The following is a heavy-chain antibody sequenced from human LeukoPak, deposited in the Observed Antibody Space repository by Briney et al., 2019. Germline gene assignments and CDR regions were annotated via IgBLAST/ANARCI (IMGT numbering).Heavy chain of an antibody. J-gene: IGHJ4*02. Sequence: SQTLSLTCTVSGASISSYYWSWIRQPAGKGLEWIGRIYVSGSTTYNPSLESRVTMSLDTSKNQISLKLSSVTAADTAVYYCAREDYYDSSGYYLDCWGQGTLVTVSS. CDR3: AREDYYDSSGYYLDC. CDR1: GASISSYY. CDR2: IYVSGST. D-gene: IGHD3-22*01. V-gene: IGHV4-4*07.